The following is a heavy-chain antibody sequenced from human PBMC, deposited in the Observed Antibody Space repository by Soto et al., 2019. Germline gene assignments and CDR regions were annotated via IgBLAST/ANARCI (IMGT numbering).Heavy chain of an antibody. D-gene: IGHD2-2*01. Sequence: GGSLRLSCAASGFTFSNAWMSWVRQAPGKGLEWVGRIKSKTDGGTTDYAAPVKGRFTISRDDSKNTLYLQMNSLKTEDTAVYYCTTVYVRSGFVVVPAFFDYWGQGTLVTVSS. CDR3: TTVYVRSGFVVVPAFFDY. CDR1: GFTFSNAW. V-gene: IGHV3-15*01. J-gene: IGHJ4*02. CDR2: IKSKTDGGTT.